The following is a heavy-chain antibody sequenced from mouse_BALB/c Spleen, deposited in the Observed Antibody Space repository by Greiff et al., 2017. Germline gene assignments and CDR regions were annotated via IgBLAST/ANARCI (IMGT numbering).Heavy chain of an antibody. CDR3: ARDGSSSPWFAY. Sequence: VKLMESGPGLVAPSQSLSITCTVSGFSLSRYSVHWVRQPPGKGLEWLGMIWGGGSTDYNSALKSRLSISKDNSKSQVFLKMNSLQTDDTAMYYCARDGSSSPWFAYWGQGTLVTVSA. CDR2: IWGGGST. CDR1: GFSLSRYS. D-gene: IGHD1-1*01. V-gene: IGHV2-6-4*01. J-gene: IGHJ3*01.